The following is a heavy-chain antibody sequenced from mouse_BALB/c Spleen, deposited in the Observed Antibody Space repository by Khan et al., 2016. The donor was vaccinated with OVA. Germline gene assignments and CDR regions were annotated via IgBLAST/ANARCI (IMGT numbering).Heavy chain of an antibody. CDR3: ARDGSRYNYAMDY. J-gene: IGHJ4*01. CDR2: IRYSGST. CDR1: GYSITSDYA. D-gene: IGHD2-3*01. V-gene: IGHV3-2*02. Sequence: EVELVESGPGLVKPSQSLSLTCTVTGYSITSDYARNWIRQFPGNTLEWMGYIRYSGSTNYNPSFKSRTSITRDTSKNQFILQLNSVTTEDTATYYCARDGSRYNYAMDYWGQGTSVTVSS.